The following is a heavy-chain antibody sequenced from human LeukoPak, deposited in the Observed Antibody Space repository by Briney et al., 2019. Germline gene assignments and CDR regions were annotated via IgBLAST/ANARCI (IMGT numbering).Heavy chain of an antibody. Sequence: SETLSLTCTVSGGSISSYYWSWIRQPPGKGLEWIGYIYYSGSTNYNPSLKSRVTISVDTSENQFSLKLSSVTAADTAVYYCARHVAPYYDFWSGYSAPYHWFDPWGQGTLVTVSS. CDR1: GGSISSYY. V-gene: IGHV4-59*08. CDR2: IYYSGST. D-gene: IGHD3-3*01. CDR3: ARHVAPYYDFWSGYSAPYHWFDP. J-gene: IGHJ5*02.